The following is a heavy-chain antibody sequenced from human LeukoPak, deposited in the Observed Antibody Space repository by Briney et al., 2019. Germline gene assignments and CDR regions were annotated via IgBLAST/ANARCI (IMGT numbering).Heavy chain of an antibody. J-gene: IGHJ4*02. CDR2: ISNSGGGT. V-gene: IGHV3-23*01. CDR3: AKDRGYGYCYNYFDY. Sequence: GGSLRLSCAASGFTFNNYAMSWVRQAPGKGLEWVSGISNSGGGTNYADSVKGRFTISRDNSKNTLYLQMNSLRAEDTAVYYCAKDRGYGYCYNYFDYWGQGTLVTVSS. CDR1: GFTFNNYA. D-gene: IGHD5-18*01.